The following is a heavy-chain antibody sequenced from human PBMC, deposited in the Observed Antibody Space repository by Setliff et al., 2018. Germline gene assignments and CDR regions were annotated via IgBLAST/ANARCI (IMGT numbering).Heavy chain of an antibody. CDR2: IYTSGST. Sequence: SETLSLTCAVSGYSISSGYYWSWIRQPAGKGLEWIGRIYTSGSTNYNPSLKSRVTMAIDTSKNQFSLKLNSVTAADMAVYYCAREQWLDPPGYYYMDVWAKGTTVTVSS. CDR1: GYSISSGYY. J-gene: IGHJ6*03. CDR3: AREQWLDPPGYYYMDV. D-gene: IGHD6-19*01. V-gene: IGHV4-4*07.